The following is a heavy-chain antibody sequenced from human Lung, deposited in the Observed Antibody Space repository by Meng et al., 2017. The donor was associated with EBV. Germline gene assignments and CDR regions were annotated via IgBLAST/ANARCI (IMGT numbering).Heavy chain of an antibody. D-gene: IGHD1-1*01. V-gene: IGHV1-24*01. CDR2: LDPEDGET. J-gene: IGHJ4*02. Sequence: QFKVGQSGAAVQKPGAPVKVSCKVSGYSLTELSMHWVRQAPGKGLEWMGGLDPEDGETIYAQKFQVRVTMTEDTSTDTAYMELSSLRSEDTAVYYCATGIKTGTDYWGQGTLVTVSS. CDR1: GYSLTELS. CDR3: ATGIKTGTDY.